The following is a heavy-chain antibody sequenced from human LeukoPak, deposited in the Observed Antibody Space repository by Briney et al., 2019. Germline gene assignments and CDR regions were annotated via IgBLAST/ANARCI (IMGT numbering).Heavy chain of an antibody. Sequence: PSETLSLTCTVSGGSISSGGYYWSWIRQPPGKGLEWIGYIYHSGSTYYIPSLKSRVTISVDTSKNQFSLKLSSVTAADTAVYYCARPGGSNPGRINWFDPWGQGTLVTVSS. J-gene: IGHJ5*02. V-gene: IGHV4-30-2*01. D-gene: IGHD1-14*01. CDR3: ARPGGSNPGRINWFDP. CDR2: IYHSGST. CDR1: GGSISSGGYY.